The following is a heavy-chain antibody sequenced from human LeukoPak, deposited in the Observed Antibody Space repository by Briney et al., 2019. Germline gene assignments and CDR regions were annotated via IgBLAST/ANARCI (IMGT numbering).Heavy chain of an antibody. CDR3: ARHPFDRVFFDY. V-gene: IGHV4-38-2*01. Sequence: SETLSLTCAVSGYSISRGYYWGWIRQAPGKGLEWIGSIYHSGSTQYNPSLKSRLIISVDTPKNQFSLKLSSVTAADTAVYFCARHPFDRVFFDYWGQGTLVTVSS. CDR1: GYSISRGYY. J-gene: IGHJ4*02. D-gene: IGHD3-10*01. CDR2: IYHSGST.